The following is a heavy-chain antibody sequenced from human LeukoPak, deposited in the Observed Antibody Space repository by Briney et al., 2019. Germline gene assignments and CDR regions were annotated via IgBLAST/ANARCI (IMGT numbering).Heavy chain of an antibody. CDR3: ARVGDPMAYFDY. V-gene: IGHV3-66*01. D-gene: IGHD1-26*01. J-gene: IGHJ4*02. CDR1: GFTVSSNY. CDR2: IFSGGST. Sequence: PGGSLRLSCAASGFTVSSNYMSWVRQAPGKGLEWVSVIFSGGSTYYADSVKGRFTISRDNSKNTLYLQMNSLRVEDTAVYYCARVGDPMAYFDYWGQGTLVTVSS.